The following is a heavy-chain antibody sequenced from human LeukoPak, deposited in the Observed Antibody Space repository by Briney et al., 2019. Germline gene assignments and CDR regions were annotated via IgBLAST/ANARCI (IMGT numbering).Heavy chain of an antibody. CDR2: FDPEDGET. Sequence: ASVKVSCKVSGYTLTELSMHWVRQAPGKGLEWMGGFDPEDGETIYAQKFQGRVTMTEDTSTDTAYMELSSLRSEDTAVYYCVHYGSGSYAAFDIWGQGTMVTVSS. D-gene: IGHD3-10*01. CDR1: GYTLTELS. V-gene: IGHV1-24*01. CDR3: VHYGSGSYAAFDI. J-gene: IGHJ3*02.